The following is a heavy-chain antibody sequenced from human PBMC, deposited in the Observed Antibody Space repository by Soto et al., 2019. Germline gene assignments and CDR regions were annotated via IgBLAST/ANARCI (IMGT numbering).Heavy chain of an antibody. CDR1: GFTFTTYG. V-gene: IGHV3-30*18. D-gene: IGHD3-3*01. CDR3: AKYAHPAVSIRPPVF. Sequence: QVQVVESGGGVVQPGRSLRLSCVASGFTFTTYGMHWVRQAPGKGLEWVALISHHGRDKYYADSVKGRFTISRDNSKNALALQIHSLRLEATAVYFCAKYAHPAVSIRPPVFWGQGTLVTVSS. CDR2: ISHHGRDK. J-gene: IGHJ4*01.